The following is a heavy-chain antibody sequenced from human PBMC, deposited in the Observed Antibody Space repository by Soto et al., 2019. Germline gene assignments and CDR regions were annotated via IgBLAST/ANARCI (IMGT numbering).Heavy chain of an antibody. V-gene: IGHV4-4*02. D-gene: IGHD6-13*01. CDR2: IYHSGST. Sequence: QVQLQESGPGLVKPSGTLSLTCAVSGGSISSSNWWSWVRQPPGKGLEWIGEIYHSGSTNYNPSLGSRVTMSVDKSKNQFSLKLSSVTAADTAMYYCARDVSAVGMAYWGQGTLVTVSS. J-gene: IGHJ4*02. CDR1: GGSISSSNW. CDR3: ARDVSAVGMAY.